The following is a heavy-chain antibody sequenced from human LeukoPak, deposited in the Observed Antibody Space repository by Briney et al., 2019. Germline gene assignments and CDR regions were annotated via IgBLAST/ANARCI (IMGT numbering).Heavy chain of an antibody. Sequence: ASVKVSCKASGYTFTSYDINWVRQATGQGPEWMGWMNPNSGNTGYAQKFQGRVTMTRNTSISTAYMELSSLRSEDTAVYYCARAYYDFWSGYYYYYYYYMDVWGKGTTVTVSS. CDR3: ARAYYDFWSGYYYYYYYYMDV. V-gene: IGHV1-8*01. CDR2: MNPNSGNT. CDR1: GYTFTSYD. D-gene: IGHD3-3*01. J-gene: IGHJ6*03.